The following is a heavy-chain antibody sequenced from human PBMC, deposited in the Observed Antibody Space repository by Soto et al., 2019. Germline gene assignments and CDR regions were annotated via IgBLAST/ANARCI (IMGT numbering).Heavy chain of an antibody. V-gene: IGHV4-59*01. CDR3: ARDLWGYCGADCYPLDV. CDR1: GGSISSYY. Sequence: SETLSLTCTVSGGSISSYYWSWIRQPPGKGLEWIGYMYNTGSTIYNPSIRRRITISVDTSKNQFSLKLNSVTAADTAVYYCARDLWGYCGADCYPLDVWGQGTMVT. D-gene: IGHD2-21*02. J-gene: IGHJ6*02. CDR2: MYNTGST.